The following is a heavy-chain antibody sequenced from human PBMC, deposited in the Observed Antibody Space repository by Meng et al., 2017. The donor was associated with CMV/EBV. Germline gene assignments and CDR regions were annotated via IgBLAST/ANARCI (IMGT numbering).Heavy chain of an antibody. D-gene: IGHD3-9*01. CDR1: GGSFSGYY. Sequence: GSLRLSCVVYGGSFSGYYWSWIRQPPGKGLEWIGSIYYSGSTYYNPSLKSRVTISVDTSKNQFSLKLSSVTAADTAVYYCAISERAYYDILTGYYNVAFDIWGQGTMVTVSS. J-gene: IGHJ3*02. V-gene: IGHV4-34*01. CDR3: AISERAYYDILTGYYNVAFDI. CDR2: IYYSGST.